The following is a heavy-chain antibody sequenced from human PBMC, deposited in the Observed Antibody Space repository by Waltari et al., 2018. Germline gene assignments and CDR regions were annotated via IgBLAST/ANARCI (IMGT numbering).Heavy chain of an antibody. V-gene: IGHV4-39*07. CDR1: GDSLSSGAYY. J-gene: IGHJ6*03. CDR2: IGTFSFGERT. D-gene: IGHD2-2*02. Sequence: QLQESGPGLVKASETLSLTCSLSGDSLSSGAYYWGWIRQPPGKGLEWIGSIGTFSFGERTHSTPSLKSRLTLSADTSTNHFSLRLTSLTAADTAVYYCARVGVPVAIQGRYYYYNYIDVWGTGTRVTIS. CDR3: ARVGVPVAIQGRYYYYNYIDV.